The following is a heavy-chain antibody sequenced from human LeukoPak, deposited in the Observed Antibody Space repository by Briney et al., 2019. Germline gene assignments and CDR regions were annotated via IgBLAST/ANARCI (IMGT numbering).Heavy chain of an antibody. J-gene: IGHJ4*02. V-gene: IGHV3-23*01. CDR3: ARFSDPFDY. Sequence: RSGGSLRLFCAASGFTFSSYAMSWVRQAPGKGLEWVSAISSGGTSTYSADSVKGRFTISRDNAKNSLYLQMNSLRAEDTAVYYCARFSDPFDYWGQGTLVTVSS. CDR2: ISSGGTST. CDR1: GFTFSSYA.